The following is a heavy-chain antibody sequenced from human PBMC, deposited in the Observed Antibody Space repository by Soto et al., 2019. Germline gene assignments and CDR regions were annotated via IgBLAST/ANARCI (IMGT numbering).Heavy chain of an antibody. V-gene: IGHV3-23*01. CDR3: ARHAPRPIRGVIFWYYFDY. J-gene: IGHJ4*02. D-gene: IGHD3-10*01. Sequence: GGSLRLSCAASGFTFSSYAMSWVRQAPGKGLEWVSAISGSGGSTYYADSVKGRFTISRDNSKNTLYLQMNSLRAEDTAVYYCARHAPRPIRGVIFWYYFDYWGQGTLVTVSS. CDR1: GFTFSSYA. CDR2: ISGSGGST.